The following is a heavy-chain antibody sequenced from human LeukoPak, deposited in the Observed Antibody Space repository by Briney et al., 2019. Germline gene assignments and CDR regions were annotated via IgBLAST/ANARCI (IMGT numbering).Heavy chain of an antibody. CDR1: GYSFTAFY. Sequence: ASVKVSCKASGYSFTAFYIHWVRQAPGQGLEWLGCIHPRSGETNYAYKFRGRVTMTRDTSISTTYMDLGSLGSDDTAVYYCARDGEYGTGSYYRGCFDYWGQGTLVTVSS. CDR2: IHPRSGET. J-gene: IGHJ4*02. V-gene: IGHV1-2*02. CDR3: ARDGEYGTGSYYRGCFDY. D-gene: IGHD3-10*01.